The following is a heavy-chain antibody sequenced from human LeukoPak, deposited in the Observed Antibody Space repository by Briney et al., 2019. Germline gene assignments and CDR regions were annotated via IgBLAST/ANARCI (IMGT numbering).Heavy chain of an antibody. J-gene: IGHJ6*03. D-gene: IGHD2-2*01. CDR2: ICYDGSNK. Sequence: GGSLRLSCAASGFTFSSYGMHWVRQAPGKGLEWVSVICYDGSNKYYADSVEGRFTIYRDNSKNSLYLQMNSLRAEDTAVYYCAKTGYCSSASCYYYYYYMDVWGKGTTVTVSS. V-gene: IGHV3-33*06. CDR1: GFTFSSYG. CDR3: AKTGYCSSASCYYYYYYMDV.